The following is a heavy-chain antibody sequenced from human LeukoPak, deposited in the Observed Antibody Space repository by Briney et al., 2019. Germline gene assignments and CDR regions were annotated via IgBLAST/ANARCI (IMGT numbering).Heavy chain of an antibody. CDR3: ARGPWSAAGYNGMDV. CDR1: GFTVSSNY. CDR2: SNSGGST. Sequence: GGSLRLSCAASGFTVSSNYMSWVRQAPGKGLEWVSAISNSGGSTPYADSVKGRFTISRDNSKNTLYLQMNSLRGEDTAVYYCARGPWSAAGYNGMDVWGQGTTVTVSS. V-gene: IGHV3-53*01. J-gene: IGHJ6*02. D-gene: IGHD6-13*01.